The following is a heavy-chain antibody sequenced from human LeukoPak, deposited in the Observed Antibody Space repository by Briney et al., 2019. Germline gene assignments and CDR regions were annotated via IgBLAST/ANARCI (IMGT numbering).Heavy chain of an antibody. CDR3: ARYSSSSGGASHYLDY. J-gene: IGHJ4*02. CDR1: GFTFRSYW. Sequence: GGSLRLSCAVSGFTFRSYWMHWVRQAPGKGLVWVSRISGDGSMTNYADSVKGRFTISRDNAKNTVYLQMNSLRAEDTAVYYRARYSSSSGGASHYLDYWGQGTLVTVSS. CDR2: ISGDGSMT. V-gene: IGHV3-74*01. D-gene: IGHD6-6*01.